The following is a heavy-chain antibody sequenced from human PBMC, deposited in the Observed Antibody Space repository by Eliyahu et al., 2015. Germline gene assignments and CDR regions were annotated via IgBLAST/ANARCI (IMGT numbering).Heavy chain of an antibody. D-gene: IGHD3-3*01. J-gene: IGHJ4*02. Sequence: EVQLVESGGGLVQPGGSLRLSCAASGXTFSSXWLSWXPQAPGKGLEGVANIKQDGSEKYYVDSVKGRFTISRDNAKNSLYLQMNSLRAEDTAVYYCARETTYYDFWSGLIYTDGSKGFDYWGQGTLVTVSS. CDR3: ARETTYYDFWSGLIYTDGSKGFDY. CDR2: IKQDGSEK. V-gene: IGHV3-7*01. CDR1: GXTFSSXW.